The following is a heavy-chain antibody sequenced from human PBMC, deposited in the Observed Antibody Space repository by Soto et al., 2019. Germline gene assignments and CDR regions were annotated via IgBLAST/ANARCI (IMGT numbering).Heavy chain of an antibody. CDR3: ARERYSYGPYYFDY. CDR2: ITSSGSTT. Sequence: QVQLVESGGDLVTPGGSLRISCAASGFTFSDYYMSWIRQAPGKGLEWVSSITSSGSTTYYTDSVKGRFTISRDNAKNSLYLQMNSLRAEDTAVYYCARERYSYGPYYFDYWGQGTLVTVSS. D-gene: IGHD5-18*01. CDR1: GFTFSDYY. J-gene: IGHJ4*02. V-gene: IGHV3-11*01.